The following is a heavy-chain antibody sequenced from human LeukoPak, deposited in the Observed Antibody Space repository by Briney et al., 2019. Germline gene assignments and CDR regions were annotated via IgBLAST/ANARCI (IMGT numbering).Heavy chain of an antibody. CDR3: ARAAPSEALGMDV. J-gene: IGHJ6*02. CDR1: GYTFTGYY. V-gene: IGHV1-2*06. CDR2: INPNSGGT. Sequence: VASVKVSCKASGYTFTGYYMHWVRQAPGQGLEWMGRINPNSGGTNYAQKFQGRVTMTRDTSISTAYMELSRLRSDDTAVYYCARAAPSEALGMDVWGQGTTVTVSS.